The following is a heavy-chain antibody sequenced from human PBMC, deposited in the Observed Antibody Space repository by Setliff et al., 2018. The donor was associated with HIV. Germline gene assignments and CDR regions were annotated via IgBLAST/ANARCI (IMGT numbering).Heavy chain of an antibody. CDR3: TTWGYR. V-gene: IGHV4-38-2*01. Sequence: SETLSLTCAVSGYSISSGYYWGWIRQPPGKGLEWIGNIYHHGTTYYYPSLKGRVTISLDTSKNHFSLRLNSLKTDDTAVYYCTTWGYRWGQGTLVTVSS. CDR2: IYHHGTT. D-gene: IGHD5-18*01. J-gene: IGHJ4*02. CDR1: GYSISSGYY.